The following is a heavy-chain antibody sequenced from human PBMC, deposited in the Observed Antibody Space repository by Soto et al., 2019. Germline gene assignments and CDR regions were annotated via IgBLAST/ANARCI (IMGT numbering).Heavy chain of an antibody. J-gene: IGHJ5*02. CDR2: MNPNSGNT. D-gene: IGHD3-3*01. Sequence: ASVKVSCKASGYTFTNYGISWVRQATGQGLEWMGWMNPNSGNTGYAQKFQGRVTMTRNTSISTAYMELSSLRSEDTAVYYCARGLHYDFWSGSFDPWGQGTLVTVSS. CDR1: GYTFTNYG. CDR3: ARGLHYDFWSGSFDP. V-gene: IGHV1-8*02.